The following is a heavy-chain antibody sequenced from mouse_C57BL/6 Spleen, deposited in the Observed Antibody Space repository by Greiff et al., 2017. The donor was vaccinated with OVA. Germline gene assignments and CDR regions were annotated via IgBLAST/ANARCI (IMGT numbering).Heavy chain of an antibody. D-gene: IGHD1-1*01. Sequence: VKLVESGAELARPGASVKMSCKASGYTFTSYTMHWVKQRPGQGLEWIGYINPSSGYTKYNQKFKDKATLTADKSSSTAYMQLSSLTSEDSAVYYCARPFYYYGSSSYYAMDYWGQGTSVTVSS. J-gene: IGHJ4*01. CDR2: INPSSGYT. CDR1: GYTFTSYT. V-gene: IGHV1-4*01. CDR3: ARPFYYYGSSSYYAMDY.